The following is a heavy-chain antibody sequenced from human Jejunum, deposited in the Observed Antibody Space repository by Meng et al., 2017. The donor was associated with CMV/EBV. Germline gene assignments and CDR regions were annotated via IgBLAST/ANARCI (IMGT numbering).Heavy chain of an antibody. Sequence: LRGSAVHWVRQASGKGLGWVGRIRGKAHSYATAYATSVKGRFTISRDDSKNTAYLQMNSLKTEDTAVYYCTRADSSNYGSLFDYWGQGTLVTVSS. J-gene: IGHJ4*02. V-gene: IGHV3-73*01. CDR2: IRGKAHSYAT. D-gene: IGHD4-11*01. CDR3: TRADSSNYGSLFDY. CDR1: LRGSA.